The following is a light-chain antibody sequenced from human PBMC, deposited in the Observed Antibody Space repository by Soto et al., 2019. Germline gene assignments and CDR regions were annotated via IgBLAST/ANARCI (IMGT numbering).Light chain of an antibody. V-gene: IGLV2-11*01. CDR1: ISDVAGYNY. Sequence: QSALTQPRSVSGSPGQSVTISCTGTISDVAGYNYVSWYQHHPGKAPKLLISDDTKRPSWVPDRFSGSKSGSTASLTISELQAEDEADYYCSSYAGSNNLVFGGGTKLTVL. CDR3: SSYAGSNNLV. J-gene: IGLJ2*01. CDR2: DDT.